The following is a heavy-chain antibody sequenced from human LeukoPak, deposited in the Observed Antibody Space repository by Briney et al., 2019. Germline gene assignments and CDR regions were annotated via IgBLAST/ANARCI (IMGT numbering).Heavy chain of an antibody. V-gene: IGHV4-4*07. D-gene: IGHD6-19*01. CDR1: GGSISSYY. Sequence: SETLSLTCTVSGGSISSYYWNWIRQPAGKGLEWIGRIHTSGSTDYNPSLKSRVTMSLDTSKNQFSLKLNSVTAADTAVYYCARAPEGHSSAWYDYWGQGTLVTVSS. CDR3: ARAPEGHSSAWYDY. J-gene: IGHJ4*02. CDR2: IHTSGST.